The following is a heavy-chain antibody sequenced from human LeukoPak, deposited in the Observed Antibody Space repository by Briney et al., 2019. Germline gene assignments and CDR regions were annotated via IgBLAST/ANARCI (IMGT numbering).Heavy chain of an antibody. V-gene: IGHV1-2*02. CDR1: GYTFTGYY. Sequence: ASVKVSCKASGYTFTGYYMHWVRQAPGQGLEWMGWINPNSGGTNYAQKLQGRVTMTTDTSTNTAYMELRSLRSDDTAVYYCARDWSPLRGFDPWGQGTLVTVSS. D-gene: IGHD3-3*01. CDR3: ARDWSPLRGFDP. CDR2: INPNSGGT. J-gene: IGHJ5*02.